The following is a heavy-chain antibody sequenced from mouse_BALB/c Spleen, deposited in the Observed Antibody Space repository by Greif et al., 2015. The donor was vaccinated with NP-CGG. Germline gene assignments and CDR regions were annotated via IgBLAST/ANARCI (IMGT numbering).Heavy chain of an antibody. Sequence: QVQLQQSGAELVRPGVSVKISCKGSGYTFTDYAMHWVKQSHAKSLEWIGVISTNYGDASYNQKFKGKATMTVDKSSSTAYMELARLTSEDSAIYYCARGAHYGSSSFAYWGQGTLVTVSA. J-gene: IGHJ3*01. CDR2: ISTNYGDA. CDR3: ARGAHYGSSSFAY. D-gene: IGHD1-1*01. CDR1: GYTFTDYA. V-gene: IGHV1S137*01.